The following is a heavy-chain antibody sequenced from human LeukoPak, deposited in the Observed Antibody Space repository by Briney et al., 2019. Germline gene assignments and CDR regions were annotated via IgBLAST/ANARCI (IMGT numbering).Heavy chain of an antibody. D-gene: IGHD2-21*01. Sequence: PGGSLRLSCAASGFTFSSYAMSWVRQAPGKGLEWVSAISGSGGSTYYADSVKGRFTISRDNSKNTLYLQMNSLRAEDTAVYYCAKDLLIAVVIAHVFDYWGQGTLVTVSS. V-gene: IGHV3-23*01. CDR3: AKDLLIAVVIAHVFDY. CDR1: GFTFSSYA. CDR2: ISGSGGST. J-gene: IGHJ4*02.